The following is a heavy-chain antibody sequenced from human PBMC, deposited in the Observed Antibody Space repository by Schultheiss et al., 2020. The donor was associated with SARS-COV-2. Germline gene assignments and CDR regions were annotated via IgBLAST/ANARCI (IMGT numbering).Heavy chain of an antibody. D-gene: IGHD2/OR15-2a*01. J-gene: IGHJ5*02. Sequence: GESLKISCAASGFTFSSYWMHWVRQAPGKGLVWVSRIKSDGSSTSYADSVKGRFTISRDNSKNTVYLQMNSLRAEDTAVYYCATVLGIPYNWFDPWGQGTLVTVSS. CDR2: IKSDGSST. CDR3: ATVLGIPYNWFDP. CDR1: GFTFSSYW. V-gene: IGHV3-74*01.